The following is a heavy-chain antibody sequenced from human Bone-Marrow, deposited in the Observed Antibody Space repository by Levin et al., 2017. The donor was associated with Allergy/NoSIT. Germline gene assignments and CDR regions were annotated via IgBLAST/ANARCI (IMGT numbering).Heavy chain of an antibody. CDR3: ARGWFGELLSH. J-gene: IGHJ4*02. CDR2: IYSGGST. Sequence: GESLKISCAASGFTVSSNYMSWVRQAPGKGPEWVSVIYSGGSTYYADSVKGRFTISGDNSKNTLYLQMNSLRAEDTAVYYCARGWFGELLSHWGQGTLVTVSS. CDR1: GFTVSSNY. V-gene: IGHV3-53*01. D-gene: IGHD3-10*01.